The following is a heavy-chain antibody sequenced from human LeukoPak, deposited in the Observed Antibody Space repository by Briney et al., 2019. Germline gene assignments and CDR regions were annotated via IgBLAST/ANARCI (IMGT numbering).Heavy chain of an antibody. D-gene: IGHD5-12*01. CDR1: GFTFSSYG. CDR3: AKAGYSGYDQIDY. CDR2: ISGSGGST. Sequence: GGSLRLSCAASGFTFSSYGMSWVRQAPGKGLEWVSAISGSGGSTYYADSVKGRFTISRDNSKNTLCLQMNSLRAEDTAVYYCAKAGYSGYDQIDYWGQGTLVTVSS. V-gene: IGHV3-23*01. J-gene: IGHJ4*02.